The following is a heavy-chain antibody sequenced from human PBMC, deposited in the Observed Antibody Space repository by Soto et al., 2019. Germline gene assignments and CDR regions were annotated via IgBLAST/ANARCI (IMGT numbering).Heavy chain of an antibody. V-gene: IGHV3-53*01. J-gene: IGHJ5*02. CDR3: AREAVAADADNWFDP. D-gene: IGHD6-13*01. CDR2: IYSGGIT. Sequence: GGSPRLSCAAFGFTVSRNYMIWVRQVPGKGLEWVSVIYSGGITYYADSVKGRFTISRDNSKNTLYLQMNSLRAEDTAVYYCAREAVAADADNWFDPWGQGTLVTVPS. CDR1: GFTVSRNY.